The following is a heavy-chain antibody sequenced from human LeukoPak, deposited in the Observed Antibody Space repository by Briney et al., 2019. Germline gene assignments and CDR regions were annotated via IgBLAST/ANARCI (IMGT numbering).Heavy chain of an antibody. J-gene: IGHJ4*02. CDR2: IYPGDSET. D-gene: IGHD1-14*01. Sequence: GESLKISCKGSGYSFTTYWIGWVRQMPGKGLEWMGVIYPGDSETRYSPSFQGQVTISVDRSTNTAYLQWSSLKASDTAIYYCARHRGTQLGPYEYWGQGTLVTVSS. V-gene: IGHV5-51*01. CDR3: ARHRGTQLGPYEY. CDR1: GYSFTTYW.